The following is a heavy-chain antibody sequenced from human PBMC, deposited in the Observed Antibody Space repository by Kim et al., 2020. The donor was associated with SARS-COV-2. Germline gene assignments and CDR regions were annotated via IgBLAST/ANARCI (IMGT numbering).Heavy chain of an antibody. CDR2: IWYDGSNK. D-gene: IGHD3-9*01. J-gene: IGHJ4*02. CDR1: GFTFSSYG. CDR3: AKDRPSPSGILTGYFDY. Sequence: GGSLRLSCAASGFTFSSYGMHWVRQAPGKGLEWVAVIWYDGSNKYYADSVKGRFTISRDNSKNTLYLQMNSLRAEDTAVYYCAKDRPSPSGILTGYFDYWGQGTLVTVSS. V-gene: IGHV3-33*06.